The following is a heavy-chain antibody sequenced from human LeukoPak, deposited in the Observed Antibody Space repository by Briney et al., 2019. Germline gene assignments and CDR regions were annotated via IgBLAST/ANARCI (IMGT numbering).Heavy chain of an antibody. V-gene: IGHV4-4*02. CDR3: TRENRPFCPFAY. J-gene: IGHJ4*02. D-gene: IGHD2/OR15-2a*01. CDR1: GGSIDITNY. CDR2: ISHSGTT. Sequence: SETLSLTCGVSGGSIDITNYWSWVRQAPGKGLEWIGEISHSGTTNYNPSLRSRVTMFLDRANNQFSLSLTSVTAADSAVYYCTRENRPFCPFAYWGQGTLVTVSS.